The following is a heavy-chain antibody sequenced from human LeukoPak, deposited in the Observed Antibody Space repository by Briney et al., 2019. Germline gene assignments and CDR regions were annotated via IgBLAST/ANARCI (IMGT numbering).Heavy chain of an antibody. CDR3: AASRRSPYYYGMDV. CDR1: GGSISSYY. D-gene: IGHD3-10*01. CDR2: IYYSGST. V-gene: IGHV4-59*12. Sequence: PSETLSLTCTVSGGSISSYYWSWIRQPPGKGLEWIGYIYYSGSTNYNPSLKSRVTISVDTSKNQFSLKLSSVTAADTAVYYCAASRRSPYYYGMDVWGQGTTVTVSS. J-gene: IGHJ6*02.